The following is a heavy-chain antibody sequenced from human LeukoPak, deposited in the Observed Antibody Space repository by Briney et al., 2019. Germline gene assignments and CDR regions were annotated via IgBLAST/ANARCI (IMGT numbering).Heavy chain of an antibody. J-gene: IGHJ6*02. Sequence: GGSLRLSCAASGFTFSSQWMSWVRQAPGKGLESVATINEDGSGIYYVDSVKGRFTISRDNAKNSLSLVMNSLRAEDTAVYYCARRGITISGVLVYHYSGLDVWGQGTTVTVSS. CDR3: ARRGITISGVLVYHYSGLDV. D-gene: IGHD3-3*01. V-gene: IGHV3-7*01. CDR2: INEDGSGI. CDR1: GFTFSSQW.